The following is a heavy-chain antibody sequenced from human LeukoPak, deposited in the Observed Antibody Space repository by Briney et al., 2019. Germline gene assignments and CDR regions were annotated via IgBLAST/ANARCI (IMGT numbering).Heavy chain of an antibody. D-gene: IGHD3-22*01. V-gene: IGHV1-8*01. CDR2: MNPNSGNT. CDR3: ARPDSSGGPKET. Sequence: GASVKVSCKASGYTFTSYDINWVRQATGQGLEWMGWMNPNSGNTGYAQKFQGRVTMTRNTSISTAYMELSSLRSEDTAVYYCARPDSSGGPKETWGQGTLVTVSS. CDR1: GYTFTSYD. J-gene: IGHJ5*02.